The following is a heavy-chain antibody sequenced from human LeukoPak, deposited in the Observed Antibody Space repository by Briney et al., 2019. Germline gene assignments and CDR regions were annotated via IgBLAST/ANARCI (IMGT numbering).Heavy chain of an antibody. CDR2: IYYSGFT. CDR1: GDPISNYY. CDR3: ARLQSYYDPLDV. V-gene: IGHV4-59*12. Sequence: SETLSLTCTVSGDPISNYYWSWIRQPPGKGLEWIGYIYYSGFTIYNPSLKSRGTISLDTSKNQFSLKLSSVTAADTAVYYCARLQSYYDPLDVWGQGTVVTVSS. J-gene: IGHJ3*01. D-gene: IGHD3-22*01.